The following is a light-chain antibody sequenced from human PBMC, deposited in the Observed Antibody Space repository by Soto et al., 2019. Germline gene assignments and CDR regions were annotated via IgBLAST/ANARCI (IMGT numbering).Light chain of an antibody. CDR1: QSVLYSPNNKNY. J-gene: IGKJ1*01. CDR3: HQYASSPWT. CDR2: WAS. V-gene: IGKV4-1*01. Sequence: DIVMTQSPDSLALSLGERATINCKSSQSVLYSPNNKNYLAWYQQKPGQPPKLLLYWASMRESGVHDRFSGSASGTDFTLTISSLQAEDVAVYYCHQYASSPWTFGPGTKVEIK.